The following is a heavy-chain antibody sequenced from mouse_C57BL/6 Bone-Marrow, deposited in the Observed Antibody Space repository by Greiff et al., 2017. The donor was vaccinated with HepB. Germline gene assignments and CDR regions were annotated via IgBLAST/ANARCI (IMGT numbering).Heavy chain of an antibody. CDR2: IYPGSGST. J-gene: IGHJ4*01. CDR3: ARRGYGPYYAMDY. CDR1: GYTFTSYW. Sequence: QVQLQQSGAELVKPGASVKMSCKASGYTFTSYWITWVKQRPGQGLEWIGDIYPGSGSTNYNEKFKSKATLTVDTSSSTAYMQLSSLTSEDSAVYYCARRGYGPYYAMDYWGQGTSVTVSS. V-gene: IGHV1-55*01. D-gene: IGHD1-2*01.